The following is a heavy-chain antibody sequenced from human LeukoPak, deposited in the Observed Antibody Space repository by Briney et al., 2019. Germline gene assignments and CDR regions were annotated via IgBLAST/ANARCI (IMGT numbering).Heavy chain of an antibody. CDR2: IYSGGST. V-gene: IGHV3-53*01. D-gene: IGHD3-22*01. CDR3: ARDGFSSGYPYDAFDI. CDR1: GFTVSSNY. J-gene: IGHJ3*02. Sequence: GGSLRLSCAASGFTVSSNYMSWVRQAPGKGLEWVSVIYSGGSTYYADSVKGRFIISRDNSKNTLYLQMNSLRAEDTAVYYCARDGFSSGYPYDAFDICGQGTMVTVSS.